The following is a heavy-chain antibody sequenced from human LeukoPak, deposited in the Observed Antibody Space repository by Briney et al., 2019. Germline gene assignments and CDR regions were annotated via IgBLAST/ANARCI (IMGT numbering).Heavy chain of an antibody. D-gene: IGHD6-6*01. Sequence: TSETLSLTCTVSGGSISSYYWSWIRQPPGKGLEWIGYIYYSGSTNYNPSLKSRVTISVDTSKNQFSLKLSSVTAADTAVYYCTRRGGSSSSDWFDPWGQGTLVIVSS. CDR1: GGSISSYY. J-gene: IGHJ5*02. CDR2: IYYSGST. CDR3: TRRGGSSSSDWFDP. V-gene: IGHV4-59*08.